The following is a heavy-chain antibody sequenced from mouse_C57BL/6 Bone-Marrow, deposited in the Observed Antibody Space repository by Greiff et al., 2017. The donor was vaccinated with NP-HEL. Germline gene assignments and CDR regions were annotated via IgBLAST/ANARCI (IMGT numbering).Heavy chain of an antibody. J-gene: IGHJ3*01. Sequence: EVQLQQSGAELVRPGASVKLSCTASGFNIKDDYMHWVKQRPEQGLEWIGWIDPENGDTEYASKFQGKATITADTSSNTAYLQLSSLTSEDTAVYYCTLTGFLAYWGQGTLVTVSA. D-gene: IGHD4-1*01. CDR1: GFNIKDDY. CDR2: IDPENGDT. V-gene: IGHV14-4*01. CDR3: TLTGFLAY.